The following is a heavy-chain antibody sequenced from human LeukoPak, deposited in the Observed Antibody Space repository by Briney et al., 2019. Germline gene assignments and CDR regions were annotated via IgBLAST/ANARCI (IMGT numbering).Heavy chain of an antibody. CDR3: ARDLDGGLNDGGWFDP. V-gene: IGHV4-4*07. J-gene: IGHJ5*02. CDR1: GGSISSYY. Sequence: PSETLSLTCTVSGGSISSYYWSWIRQPAGKGLEWIGRIYTSGSTNYNPSLKSRVTMSVDTSKNQFSLKLSSVTAADTAVYYCARDLDGGLNDGGWFDPWGQGTLVTVSS. D-gene: IGHD4-23*01. CDR2: IYTSGST.